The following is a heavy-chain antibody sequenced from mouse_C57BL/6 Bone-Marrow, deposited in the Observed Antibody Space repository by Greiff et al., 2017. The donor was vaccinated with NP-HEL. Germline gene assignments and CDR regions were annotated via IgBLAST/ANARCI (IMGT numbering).Heavy chain of an antibody. D-gene: IGHD1-1*01. V-gene: IGHV1-42*01. CDR2: INPSTGGT. J-gene: IGHJ2*01. CDR1: GYSFTGYY. Sequence: EVQLQQSGPELVKPGASVKISCKASGYSFTGYYMNWVKQSPEKSLEWIGEINPSTGGTTYNQKFKATATLTVDKSSSTAYMQLKSLTSEDSAVYYCARRYYGSRFDYWGQGTTLTVSS. CDR3: ARRYYGSRFDY.